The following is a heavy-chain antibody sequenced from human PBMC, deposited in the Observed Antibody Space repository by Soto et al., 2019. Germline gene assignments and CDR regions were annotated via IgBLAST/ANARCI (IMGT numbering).Heavy chain of an antibody. CDR1: GFAFSDYY. Sequence: XGSLRLSCVASGFAFSDYYMTCIRHAPGKWLEWISYISPTGTQAVYADSLRGRFTISRDNAKNSLYLQINNLRAEDTAVYYCGRDNSVGAPVDHWGQGTLGTVSS. V-gene: IGHV3-11*06. D-gene: IGHD1-26*01. CDR2: ISPTGTQA. CDR3: GRDNSVGAPVDH. J-gene: IGHJ4*02.